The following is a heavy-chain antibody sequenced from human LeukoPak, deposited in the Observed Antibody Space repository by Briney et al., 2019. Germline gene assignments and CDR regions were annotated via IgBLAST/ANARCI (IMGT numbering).Heavy chain of an antibody. CDR2: VSPDGRST. V-gene: IGHV3-74*01. CDR3: AKVDGTGNSVFDY. Sequence: GGSLRLSCSASGFIFNNYWMHRVRQAPGKGLVWISRVSPDGRSTNYADSVKGRFTISRDNAKNTLYLQMNSLSAEDTAIYYCAKVDGTGNSVFDYWGQGTLVPVSS. CDR1: GFIFNNYW. J-gene: IGHJ4*02. D-gene: IGHD2-8*02.